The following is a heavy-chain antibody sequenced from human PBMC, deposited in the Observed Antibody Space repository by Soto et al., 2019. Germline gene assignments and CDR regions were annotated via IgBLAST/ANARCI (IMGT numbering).Heavy chain of an antibody. CDR2: IWYDGSNK. D-gene: IGHD2-15*01. J-gene: IGHJ4*02. CDR1: GFTFSSYA. Sequence: GGSLRLSCAASGFTFSSYAMHWVRQAPGKGLEWVAIIWYDGSNKIYADSVKGRFTISRDNSKSTLYLQMNSLRAEDTAIYYCARVPETYCSGGSCYSGGIDYWGQGTLVTVSS. V-gene: IGHV3-33*01. CDR3: ARVPETYCSGGSCYSGGIDY.